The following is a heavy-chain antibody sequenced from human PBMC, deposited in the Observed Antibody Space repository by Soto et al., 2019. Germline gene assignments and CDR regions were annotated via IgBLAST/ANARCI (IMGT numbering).Heavy chain of an antibody. J-gene: IGHJ4*02. D-gene: IGHD1-7*01. V-gene: IGHV1-2*02. CDR1: GYTLTGHY. Sequence: QVQLVQSGAEVKHPRASMKVSCKASGYTLTGHYMHWVRQAPGQGLEWLGWINPNSGGTNYAQNFQGRVTMTRDTSISTAYMELSRLTSVDTAVYFCARDDGTTSGVDSWGQGTLVIVSS. CDR2: INPNSGGT. CDR3: ARDDGTTSGVDS.